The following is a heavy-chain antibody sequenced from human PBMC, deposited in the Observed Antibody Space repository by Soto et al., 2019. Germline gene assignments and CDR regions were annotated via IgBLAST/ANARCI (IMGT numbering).Heavy chain of an antibody. CDR1: GYTFASYA. D-gene: IGHD4-17*01. J-gene: IGHJ4*02. Sequence: GASVKVSCKASGYTFASYAISWMRQAPGQGLEWMGWISAYNGNTNYAQKLQGRVTMTTDTSTSTAYMELRSLRSEDTAVYYCARTLYGDNVDYWGQGTLVTVSS. CDR3: ARTLYGDNVDY. V-gene: IGHV1-18*01. CDR2: ISAYNGNT.